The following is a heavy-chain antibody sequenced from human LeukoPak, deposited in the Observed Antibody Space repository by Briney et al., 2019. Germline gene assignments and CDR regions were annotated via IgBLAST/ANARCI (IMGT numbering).Heavy chain of an antibody. CDR2: IGGSGGST. CDR1: GFTFNNYA. CDR3: AKGVVPGFDP. D-gene: IGHD2-15*01. Sequence: GRSLRLSCAASGFTFNNYAMSWVRQAPGKGLEWLSSIGGSGGSTYSADSVKGRFTISRDNSKNTLYLQLDSLRAEDTAVCSCAKGVVPGFDPWGQGTLVTVSS. V-gene: IGHV3-23*01. J-gene: IGHJ5*02.